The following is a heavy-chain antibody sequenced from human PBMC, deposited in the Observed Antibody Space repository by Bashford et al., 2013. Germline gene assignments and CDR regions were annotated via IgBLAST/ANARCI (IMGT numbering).Heavy chain of an antibody. CDR3: ARGGYSYGLSLDY. D-gene: IGHD5-18*01. CDR1: AVTFSSHW. Sequence: SLRLSCVVSAVTFSSHWMTWVRQAPGEGLVWVSRIRSDGSHTEYADSVKGRFTTSRDNFKDTLYLQMNSLRAEDTAVYYCARGGYSYGLSLDYWGQGTLVTVSS. J-gene: IGHJ4*02. V-gene: IGHV3-74*03. CDR2: IRSDGSHT.